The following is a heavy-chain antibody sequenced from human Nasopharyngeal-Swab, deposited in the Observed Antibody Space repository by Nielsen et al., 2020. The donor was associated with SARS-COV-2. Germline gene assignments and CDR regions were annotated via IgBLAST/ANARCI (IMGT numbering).Heavy chain of an antibody. Sequence: SETLSLTCTVSGGSISSSSYYWGWIRQPPGKGLEWIGSIYYSGSTYYNPSLKSRVTISVDTSKNQFSLKLSSVTAADTAVYYCARPMLQPELPGGVYYFDYWGQGTLVTVSS. J-gene: IGHJ4*02. CDR3: ARPMLQPELPGGVYYFDY. CDR2: IYYSGST. CDR1: GGSISSSSYY. V-gene: IGHV4-39*01. D-gene: IGHD1-26*01.